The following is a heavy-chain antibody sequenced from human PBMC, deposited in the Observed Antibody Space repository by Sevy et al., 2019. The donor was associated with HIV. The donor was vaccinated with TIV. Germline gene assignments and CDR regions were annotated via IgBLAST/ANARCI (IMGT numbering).Heavy chain of an antibody. J-gene: IGHJ4*02. CDR3: TRGGARDSSSWYDYFDY. Sequence: GGSLRLSCAASGFTFSGSAMQWVRQASGKGLEWVGRIRSKGNSYAKAYAASGKGRFTISIDDSKNTVYLQMNSLKTEDTAVDYCTRGGARDSSSWYDYFDYWGQGTLVTVSS. CDR1: GFTFSGSA. V-gene: IGHV3-73*01. D-gene: IGHD6-13*01. CDR2: IRSKGNSYAK.